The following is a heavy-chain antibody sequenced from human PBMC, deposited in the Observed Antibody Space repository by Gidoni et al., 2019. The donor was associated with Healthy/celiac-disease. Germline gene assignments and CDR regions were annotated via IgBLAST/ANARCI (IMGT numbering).Heavy chain of an antibody. CDR3: ARVGNDIAAAGTFDY. Sequence: EVQLVETGGGLIQPGGSLRLSCAASGFTVSSNYMRWVRQAPGKGLEWVSVIYSGGSTSYADSVKGRFTISRDNSKNTLYLQMNSLRAEDTAVYYCARVGNDIAAAGTFDYWGQGTLVTVSS. D-gene: IGHD6-13*01. CDR2: IYSGGST. V-gene: IGHV3-53*02. CDR1: GFTVSSNY. J-gene: IGHJ4*02.